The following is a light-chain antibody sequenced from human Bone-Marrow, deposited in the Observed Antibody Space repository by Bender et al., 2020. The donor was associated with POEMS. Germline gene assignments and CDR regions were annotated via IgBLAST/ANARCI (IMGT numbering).Light chain of an antibody. V-gene: IGLV1-44*01. Sequence: QFVLTQPPSASGTPGQSVIISCSGTASNFEGNNVNWSQHLPGPAPRLVVYSNYKRPSGVPARSAGSKSATSASLAISDSQSEDEGDYDCSSWDDSLSGWVFGGGTKLTVL. J-gene: IGLJ3*02. CDR1: ASNFEGNN. CDR2: SNY. CDR3: SSWDDSLSGWV.